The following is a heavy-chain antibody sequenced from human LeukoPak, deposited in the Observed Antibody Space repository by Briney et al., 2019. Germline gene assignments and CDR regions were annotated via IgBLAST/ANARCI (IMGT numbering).Heavy chain of an antibody. Sequence: GGSLRLSCAASGLTVSSNYMNWVRQAPGKGLEWVSVIYSGGSTYYADSVKGRFTISRDNSKNTMYLQMNSLRAEDTAVYYCARRAGAYSHPYDYWGQGTLVTVSS. D-gene: IGHD4/OR15-4a*01. CDR1: GLTVSSNY. V-gene: IGHV3-66*04. CDR3: ARRAGAYSHPYDY. J-gene: IGHJ4*02. CDR2: IYSGGST.